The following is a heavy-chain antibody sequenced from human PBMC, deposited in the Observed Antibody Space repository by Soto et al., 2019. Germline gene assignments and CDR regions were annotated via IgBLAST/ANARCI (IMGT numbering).Heavy chain of an antibody. CDR1: GFTFSSYA. CDR2: ISGSGGST. J-gene: IGHJ4*02. V-gene: IGHV3-23*01. CDR3: AKDRKSGSGWYWDY. D-gene: IGHD6-19*01. Sequence: GGSLRLSCAASGFTFSSYAMSWVRQAPGKGLEWVSGISGSGGSTYYADSVKGRFTTSRDNSKNTLYLQMNSLRAEDTAVYYCAKDRKSGSGWYWDYWGQGTLVTVSS.